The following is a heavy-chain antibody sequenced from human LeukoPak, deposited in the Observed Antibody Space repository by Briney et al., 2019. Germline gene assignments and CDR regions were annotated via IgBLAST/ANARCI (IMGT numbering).Heavy chain of an antibody. CDR3: ARGSVGWFGPKIGWFDP. CDR2: ISSSSSYI. J-gene: IGHJ5*02. D-gene: IGHD3-10*01. CDR1: GFSFISYG. Sequence: PGGSLRLSCAASGFSFISYGMHWVRQAPGKGLEWVSSISSSSSYIYYADSVKGRFTISRDNAKNSLYLQMNSLRAEDTAVYYCARGSVGWFGPKIGWFDPWGQGTLVTVSS. V-gene: IGHV3-21*01.